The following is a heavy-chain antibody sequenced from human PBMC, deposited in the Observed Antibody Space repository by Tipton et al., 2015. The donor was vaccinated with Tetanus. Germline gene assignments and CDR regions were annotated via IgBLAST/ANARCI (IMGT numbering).Heavy chain of an antibody. J-gene: IGHJ4*02. Sequence: TLSLTCNVSGDSIKKYYWSWIRQPPGKGLEWIGYTFYSDINNYNPSLRSRVSISVDTAKNQFSLRLTSVTAADTAVYYCARSKLLWFGESLSGFDSWGQGTLVTVSA. CDR3: ARSKLLWFGESLSGFDS. V-gene: IGHV4-59*01. D-gene: IGHD3-10*01. CDR1: GDSIKKYY. CDR2: TFYSDIN.